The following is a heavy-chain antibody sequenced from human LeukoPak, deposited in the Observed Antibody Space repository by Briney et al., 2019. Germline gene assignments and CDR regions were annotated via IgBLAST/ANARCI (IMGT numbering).Heavy chain of an antibody. CDR2: ISSSSSTM. Sequence: GGSLRLSCAASGFTFSSYSMNWVRQAPGKGLEWVSYISSSSSTMYYADPVKGRFTISRHNAKNSLYLQMNSLRAKDTAVYYCARDDFWSGKPDYWGQGTLVTVSS. CDR3: ARDDFWSGKPDY. V-gene: IGHV3-48*01. J-gene: IGHJ4*02. D-gene: IGHD3-3*01. CDR1: GFTFSSYS.